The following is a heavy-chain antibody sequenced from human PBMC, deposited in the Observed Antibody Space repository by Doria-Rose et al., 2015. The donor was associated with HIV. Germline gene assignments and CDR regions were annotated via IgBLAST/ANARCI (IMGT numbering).Heavy chain of an antibody. J-gene: IGHJ4*02. CDR2: IFSDDAG. CDR3: ARIKSSRWYHKYYFDF. CDR1: GVSLSSPGMG. D-gene: IGHD6-13*01. V-gene: IGHV2-26*01. Sequence: QITLKESGPVLVKPTETLTLTCTVSGVSLSSPGMGVSWIRQPPGKALEWLANIFSDDAGSYTTSLKSRLTISRGTSKSQVVLTMTDMDPVDTATYYCARIKSSRWYHKYYFDFWGQGTLVIVSA.